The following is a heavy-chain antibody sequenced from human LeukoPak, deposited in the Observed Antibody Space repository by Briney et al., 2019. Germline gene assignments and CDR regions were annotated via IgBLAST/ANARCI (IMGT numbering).Heavy chain of an antibody. CDR3: ARESTDDYGDYDY. CDR2: IKQDGSEK. Sequence: GGSVRLSCAASGFTFSSYWMSWVRQAPGKGLEWVANIKQDGSEKYYVDSVKGRFTISRDNAKNSLYLQMNSLRAEDTAVYYCARESTDDYGDYDYWGQGTLVTVSS. CDR1: GFTFSSYW. J-gene: IGHJ4*02. V-gene: IGHV3-7*01. D-gene: IGHD4-17*01.